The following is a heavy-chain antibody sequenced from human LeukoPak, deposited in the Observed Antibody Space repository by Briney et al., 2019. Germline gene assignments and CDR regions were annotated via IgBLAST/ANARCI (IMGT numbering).Heavy chain of an antibody. J-gene: IGHJ4*02. V-gene: IGHV4-59*08. CDR2: IYYSGST. CDR1: GGSISSYY. CDR3: ASSPVRYGGKPYFFDY. Sequence: SETLSLTCTVSGGSISSYYWRWVRQPPGKGLEWIGDIYYSGSTNYNPSLKSRVTISVDTSKNQFSLKLSSVTDADAAVYYCASSPVRYGGKPYFFDYWGQGTLVTVSS. D-gene: IGHD4-23*01.